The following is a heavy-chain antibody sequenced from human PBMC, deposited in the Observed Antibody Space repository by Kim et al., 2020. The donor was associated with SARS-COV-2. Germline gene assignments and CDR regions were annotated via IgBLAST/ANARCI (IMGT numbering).Heavy chain of an antibody. V-gene: IGHV3-33*06. J-gene: IGHJ6*02. Sequence: GGSLRLSCAASGFTFSSYAMHWVRQAPGKGLEWVAVIWYDGSNKCYADSVKGRFTISRDNSKNTLYLQMNSLRAEDTAVYYCAKDRGWEQLGYYYYGMDVWGQGTTVTVSS. D-gene: IGHD6-6*01. CDR1: GFTFSSYA. CDR2: IWYDGSNK. CDR3: AKDRGWEQLGYYYYGMDV.